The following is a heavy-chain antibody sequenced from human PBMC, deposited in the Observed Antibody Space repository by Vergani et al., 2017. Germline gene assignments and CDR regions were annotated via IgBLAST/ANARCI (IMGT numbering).Heavy chain of an antibody. CDR3: VILTGYGY. CDR1: GYTFSNYY. J-gene: IGHJ4*02. V-gene: IGHV1-46*01. D-gene: IGHD3-9*01. CDR2: INPSGGHT. Sequence: QVQVVQSGAEVKKSGASVKVSCKTSGYTFSNYYMHWVRQAPGQGLEWMGIINPSGGHTNYAQKFQGRVTMTRDTSTSTVYMELSRLRSEDTARGDYVILTGYGYWGQGTLVTVSA.